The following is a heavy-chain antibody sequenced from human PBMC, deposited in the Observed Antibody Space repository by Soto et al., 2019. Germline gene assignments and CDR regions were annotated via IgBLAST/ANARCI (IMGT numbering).Heavy chain of an antibody. CDR1: GYTLTELS. D-gene: IGHD5-12*01. CDR2: FDPEDGET. Sequence: GASVKVSCKVSGYTLTELSMHWVRQAPGKGLEWMGGFDPEDGETIYAQKFQGRVTMTEDTSTDTAYMELSSLRSEDTAVYYCATGLGYNAGGYPQGYYGMDVWGQGTTVTVSS. CDR3: ATGLGYNAGGYPQGYYGMDV. J-gene: IGHJ6*02. V-gene: IGHV1-24*01.